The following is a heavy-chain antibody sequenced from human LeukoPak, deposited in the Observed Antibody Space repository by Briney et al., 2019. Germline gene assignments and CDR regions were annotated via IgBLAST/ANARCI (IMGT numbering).Heavy chain of an antibody. CDR1: GGSISSSGYY. V-gene: IGHV4-39*01. J-gene: IGHJ4*02. CDR2: IYYSRST. Sequence: SETLSLTCTVSGGSISSSGYYWGWVRQPPGKGLEWIASIYYSRSTSYNPSLRSRVTISVDTSKNQFSLKLSSVTPADTPFLYCVRSRDGYNLLHYWGQGTLVTVSS. D-gene: IGHD5-24*01. CDR3: VRSRDGYNLLHY.